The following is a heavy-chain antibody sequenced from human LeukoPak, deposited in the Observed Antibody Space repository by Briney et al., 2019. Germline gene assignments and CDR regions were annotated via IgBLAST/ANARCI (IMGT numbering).Heavy chain of an antibody. CDR1: GFTFSSYG. Sequence: GGSLRLSCAASGFTFSSYGMHWVRQAPGKGLEWVAVISYDGSNKYYADSVKGRFTISRDNPKSTLYLQMNSLRAEDTAVYYCAKGAYDYIEIAYFDYWGQGSLVTVSS. D-gene: IGHD5-12*01. J-gene: IGHJ4*02. V-gene: IGHV3-30*18. CDR2: ISYDGSNK. CDR3: AKGAYDYIEIAYFDY.